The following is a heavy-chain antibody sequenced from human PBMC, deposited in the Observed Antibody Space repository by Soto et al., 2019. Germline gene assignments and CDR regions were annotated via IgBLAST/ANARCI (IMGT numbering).Heavy chain of an antibody. CDR2: ISYDGSNK. D-gene: IGHD3-22*01. CDR3: AKGYDSSGYYEAWFDP. J-gene: IGHJ5*02. Sequence: QPGGSLRLSCAASGFTFSSYGMHWVRQAPGKGLEWVAVISYDGSNKYYADSVKGRFTISRDNSKNTLYLQMNSLRAEDTAVYYCAKGYDSSGYYEAWFDPWGQGTLVTVSS. CDR1: GFTFSSYG. V-gene: IGHV3-30*18.